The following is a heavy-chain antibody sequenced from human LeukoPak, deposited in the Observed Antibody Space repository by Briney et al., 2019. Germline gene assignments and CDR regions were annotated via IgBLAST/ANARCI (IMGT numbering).Heavy chain of an antibody. CDR1: GFTFSSYG. J-gene: IGHJ6*04. CDR2: IWYDGSNK. D-gene: IGHD3-10*01. Sequence: PGGFLRLSCAASGFTFSSYGMHWVRQAPGKGLEWVAVIWYDGSNKYYADSVKGRFTISRDNSKNTLYLQMNSLRAEDTAVYYCARDPEMVRGVITNYYYGMDVWGKGTTVTVSS. V-gene: IGHV3-33*01. CDR3: ARDPEMVRGVITNYYYGMDV.